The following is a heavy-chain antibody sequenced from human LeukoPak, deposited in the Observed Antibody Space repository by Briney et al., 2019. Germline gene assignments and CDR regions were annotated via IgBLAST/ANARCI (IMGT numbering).Heavy chain of an antibody. J-gene: IGHJ5*02. CDR1: GGSISSYY. Sequence: SETLSLTCTVSGGSISSYYWSWIRQPSGKGLEWIGYIYYSGSTNYNPSLKSRVTISVDTSKNQFSLKLSSVTAADTAVYYCARDYWVAAAGTTVWFDPWGQGTLVTVSS. V-gene: IGHV4-59*01. CDR3: ARDYWVAAAGTTVWFDP. D-gene: IGHD6-13*01. CDR2: IYYSGST.